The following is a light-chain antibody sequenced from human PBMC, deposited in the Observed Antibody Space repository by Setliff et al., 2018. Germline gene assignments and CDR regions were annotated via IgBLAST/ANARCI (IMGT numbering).Light chain of an antibody. CDR3: SSHTTSSTDV. CDR2: DVS. Sequence: QSVLAQPASVSGSPGQSITISCTGTSSDVGGYDYVSWYQHHPGKAPKVMIYDVSKRPSGVSNRFSGSKSGNTASPTISGLQAEDEADYYCSSHTTSSTDVFGTGTKVTVL. V-gene: IGLV2-14*03. J-gene: IGLJ1*01. CDR1: SSDVGGYDY.